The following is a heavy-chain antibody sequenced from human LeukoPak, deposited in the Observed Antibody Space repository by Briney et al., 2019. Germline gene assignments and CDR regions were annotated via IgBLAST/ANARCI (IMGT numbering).Heavy chain of an antibody. CDR2: IWYDGSNK. D-gene: IGHD6-19*01. CDR1: GFTFSSYG. J-gene: IGHJ4*02. CDR3: AKEGKQWLASYYFDY. V-gene: IGHV3-33*06. Sequence: GGSLRLSCAASGFTFSSYGMHWVRQAPGKGLEWVAVIWYDGSNKYYADSVKGRFTISRDNSKNTLYLQRNSLRAEDTAVYYCAKEGKQWLASYYFDYWGQGTLVTVSS.